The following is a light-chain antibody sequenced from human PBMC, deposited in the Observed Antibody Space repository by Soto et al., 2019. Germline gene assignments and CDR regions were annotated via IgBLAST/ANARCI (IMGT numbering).Light chain of an antibody. V-gene: IGLV2-8*01. CDR2: EVS. Sequence: QSALTQPPSASGSPGQSVTISCTGTSTDVGGYNYVSWYQQHPGKAPKLMIYEVSERPSGVPDRFSGSKSGTTASLTVSGLQAEDEADYYCGSYAGSSNFNVFGTGTKLTVL. CDR3: GSYAGSSNFNV. CDR1: STDVGGYNY. J-gene: IGLJ1*01.